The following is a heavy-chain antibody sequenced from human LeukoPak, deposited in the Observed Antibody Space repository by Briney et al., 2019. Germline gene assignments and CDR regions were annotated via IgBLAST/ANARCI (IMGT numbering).Heavy chain of an antibody. J-gene: IGHJ1*01. Sequence: PGGSLRLSRAASGFAFSSYTMTWVRLAPAPGKGLEWVSTITTSGATYYADSVKGRFTISRDNSKNTLYLQMNSLRAEDTAVYYCAKNSPKPAGTYFQHCGQGTLVTVSS. D-gene: IGHD2-2*01. CDR1: GFAFSSYT. CDR2: ITTSGAT. CDR3: AKNSPKPAGTYFQH. V-gene: IGHV3-23*01.